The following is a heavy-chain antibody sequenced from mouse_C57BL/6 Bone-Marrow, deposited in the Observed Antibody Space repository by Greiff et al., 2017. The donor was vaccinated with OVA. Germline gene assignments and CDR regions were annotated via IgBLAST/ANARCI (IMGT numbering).Heavy chain of an antibody. Sequence: VQLKESGGGLVKPGGSLKLSCAASGFTFSSYAMSWVRQTPEKRLEWVATISDGGSYTYYPDNVKGRFTISRDNAKNNLYLQMSHLKSEDTAMYYCARAYSNYNDYWGQGTTLTVSS. CDR1: GFTFSSYA. CDR2: ISDGGSYT. J-gene: IGHJ2*01. V-gene: IGHV5-4*01. D-gene: IGHD2-5*01. CDR3: ARAYSNYNDY.